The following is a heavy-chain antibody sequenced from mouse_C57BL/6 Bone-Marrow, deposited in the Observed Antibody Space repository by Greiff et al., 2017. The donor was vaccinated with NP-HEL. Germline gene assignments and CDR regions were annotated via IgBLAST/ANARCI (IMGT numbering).Heavy chain of an antibody. CDR3: ARGQLTWFAY. V-gene: IGHV1-69*01. D-gene: IGHD6-1*01. Sequence: QVQLQQPGAELVMPGASVKLSCKASGYTFTSYWMHWVKQRPGQGLEWIGEIDPSDSYTNYNQKFKGKSTLTVDKSSSTAYMQRSSLTSEDSAVYYCARGQLTWFAYWGQGTLVTVSA. CDR2: IDPSDSYT. CDR1: GYTFTSYW. J-gene: IGHJ3*01.